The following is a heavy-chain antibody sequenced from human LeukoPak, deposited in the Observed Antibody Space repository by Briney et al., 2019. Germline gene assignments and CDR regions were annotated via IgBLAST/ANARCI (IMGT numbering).Heavy chain of an antibody. D-gene: IGHD4-17*01. Sequence: GGSLRLSCAASGFTFSNYGIHWFRQAPGKGLEWVAFIRYDGSNKYYADSVKGRFTISRDNSKNTLYLQMNSLRAEDTAVYYCAKGVDYGFDCWGQGTLVTVSS. CDR2: IRYDGSNK. CDR1: GFTFSNYG. J-gene: IGHJ4*02. CDR3: AKGVDYGFDC. V-gene: IGHV3-30*02.